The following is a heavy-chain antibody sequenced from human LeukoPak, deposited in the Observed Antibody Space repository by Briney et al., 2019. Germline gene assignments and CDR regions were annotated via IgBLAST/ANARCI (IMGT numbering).Heavy chain of an antibody. CDR1: DFTVSSHH. D-gene: IGHD6-19*01. Sequence: GGSLRPSCVVSDFTVSSHHMAWVRQVPGKGLEWLSIIYSGGKSHNADSLKGRFTVSKDNFRNTVFLEMNSLRADDTAVYYCARCQGIAMADFRGDYYYCYMDVWGKGTTVSVSS. CDR3: ARCQGIAMADFRGDYYYCYMDV. J-gene: IGHJ6*03. CDR2: IYSGGKS. V-gene: IGHV3-53*01.